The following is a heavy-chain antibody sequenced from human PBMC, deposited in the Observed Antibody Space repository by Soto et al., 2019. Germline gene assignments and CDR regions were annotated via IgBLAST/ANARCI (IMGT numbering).Heavy chain of an antibody. CDR3: ARVGLSSRTLDYGDHGYYYYYYMDV. CDR2: IYYSGST. D-gene: IGHD4-17*01. V-gene: IGHV4-59*01. CDR1: GGSISSYY. Sequence: SETLSLTCTVSGGSISSYYWSWIRQPPGKGLEWIGYIYYSGSTNYNPSLKSRVTISVDTSKNQFSLKLSSVTAADTAVYYCARVGLSSRTLDYGDHGYYYYYYMDVWGKGTTVTVSS. J-gene: IGHJ6*03.